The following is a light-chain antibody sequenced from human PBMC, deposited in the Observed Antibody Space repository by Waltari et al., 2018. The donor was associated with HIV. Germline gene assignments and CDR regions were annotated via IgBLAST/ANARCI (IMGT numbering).Light chain of an antibody. J-gene: IGKJ3*01. Sequence: MTQSPATLSVSPGERATLSCRASQGISSYLAWYQQKPGKAPKLLIYAASTLQSGVPSRFSGSGSGTDFTLTISCLQSEDFATYYCQQYYSYPSFGPGTKVDIK. CDR3: QQYYSYPS. CDR1: QGISSY. CDR2: AAS. V-gene: IGKV1-8*01.